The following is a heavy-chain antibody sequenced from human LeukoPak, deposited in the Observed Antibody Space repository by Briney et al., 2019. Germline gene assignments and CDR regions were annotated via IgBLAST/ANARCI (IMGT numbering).Heavy chain of an antibody. CDR1: GLTFSSHW. Sequence: TGGSLGLSCAASGLTFSSHWMHWVRQAPGKGLVWVSRITNDGSSTTYADSVKGRFTISRDNAKNMLYLQVNSLRAEDTAVYYCVTQQGGNPAYWGQGTLVTVSS. J-gene: IGHJ4*02. CDR3: VTQQGGNPAY. CDR2: ITNDGSST. D-gene: IGHD1-14*01. V-gene: IGHV3-74*01.